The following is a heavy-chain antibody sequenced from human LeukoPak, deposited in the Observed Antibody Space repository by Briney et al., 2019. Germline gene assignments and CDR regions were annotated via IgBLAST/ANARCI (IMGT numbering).Heavy chain of an antibody. D-gene: IGHD6-6*01. CDR2: MNPNSGNT. Sequence: GASVKVSCKASGYTFTGYYMHWVRQAPGQGLEWMGWMNPNSGNTGYAQKFQGRVTMTRNTSISTAYMELSSLRSEDTAVYYCARTGAALNPDYWGQGTLVTVSS. CDR1: GYTFTGYY. J-gene: IGHJ4*02. V-gene: IGHV1-8*02. CDR3: ARTGAALNPDY.